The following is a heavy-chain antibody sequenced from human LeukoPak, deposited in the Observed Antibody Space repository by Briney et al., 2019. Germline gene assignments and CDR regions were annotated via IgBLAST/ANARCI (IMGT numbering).Heavy chain of an antibody. J-gene: IGHJ4*02. D-gene: IGHD6-13*01. V-gene: IGHV4-34*01. CDR1: GGSFSGYY. Sequence: SETLSLTCAVHGGSFSGYYWSWIRQPPGKGLEWIGEINHSGSTNYNPSLKSRVTISVDTSKNQFSLKLSSVTAADTAVYYCTRGPGIAAAGLFDYWGQGTLVTVSS. CDR3: TRGPGIAAAGLFDY. CDR2: INHSGST.